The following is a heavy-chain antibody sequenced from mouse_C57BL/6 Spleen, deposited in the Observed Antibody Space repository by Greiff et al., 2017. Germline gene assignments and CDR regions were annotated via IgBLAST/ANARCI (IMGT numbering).Heavy chain of an antibody. Sequence: EVKLVQSGGGLVKPGGSLKLSCAASGFTFSDYGMHWVRQAPEKGLEWVAYISSGSGTIYYADTVKGRFTISRDNAKNTLFLQMTSLRSEDTAMYYCTRRYSDAMGYWGPGTSVTVSS. V-gene: IGHV5-17*01. CDR1: GFTFSDYG. CDR2: ISSGSGTI. CDR3: TRRYSDAMGY. J-gene: IGHJ4*01. D-gene: IGHD2-14*01.